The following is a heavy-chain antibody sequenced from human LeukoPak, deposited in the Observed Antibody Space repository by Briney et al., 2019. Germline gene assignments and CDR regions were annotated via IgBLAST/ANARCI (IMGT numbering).Heavy chain of an antibody. CDR3: YGGNAKH. Sequence: PGGSLRLSCGASGFTFSSYWMHWVRQAPGKGLVWVSGINTDGSSTYYADSVKGRFTISRDNAKSTLYLQMNSLRAEDTAVYYCYGGNAKHWGQGTLVTVSS. J-gene: IGHJ1*01. D-gene: IGHD4-23*01. CDR1: GFTFSSYW. V-gene: IGHV3-74*01. CDR2: INTDGSST.